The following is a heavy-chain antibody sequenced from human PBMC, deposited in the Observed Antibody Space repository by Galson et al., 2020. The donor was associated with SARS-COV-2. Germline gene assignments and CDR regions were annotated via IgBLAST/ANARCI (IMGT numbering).Heavy chain of an antibody. Sequence: SQTLSLTCTVSGDSISSTDDYWGWIRQSPGKGLEWIGSIHHSGSTYSNPSLKSRLTISADTSENQFSLKLSSVTAADTAVYYCARHPFSSGYKIEYWGQGTLVTVSS. CDR3: ARHPFSSGYKIEY. CDR2: IHHSGST. J-gene: IGHJ4*02. D-gene: IGHD3-22*01. CDR1: GDSISSTDDY. V-gene: IGHV4-39*01.